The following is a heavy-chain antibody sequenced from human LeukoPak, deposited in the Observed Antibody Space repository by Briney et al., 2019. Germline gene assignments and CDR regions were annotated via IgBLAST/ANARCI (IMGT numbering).Heavy chain of an antibody. V-gene: IGHV1-69*04. CDR3: ARDFKGDTAMVEFDY. J-gene: IGHJ4*02. Sequence: ASVKVSCKASGYTFTGYYMHWVRQAPGQGLEWMGRIIPILGIANYAQKFQGRVTITADKSTSTAYMELSSLRSEDTAVYYCARDFKGDTAMVEFDYWGQGTLVTVSS. D-gene: IGHD5-18*01. CDR2: IIPILGIA. CDR1: GYTFTGYY.